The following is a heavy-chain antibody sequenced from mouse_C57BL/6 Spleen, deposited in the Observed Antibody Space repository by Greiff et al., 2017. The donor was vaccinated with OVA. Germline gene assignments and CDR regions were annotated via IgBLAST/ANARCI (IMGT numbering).Heavy chain of an antibody. V-gene: IGHV1-50*01. Sequence: QVQLQQPGAELVKPGASVKLSCKASGYTFTSYWMPWVKQRPGQGLELIGEIDPSDSYTNYNQKFKGKATLTVDTSSSTAYMQLSSLTSEDSAVYYCARRYYGSSSHWYFDVWGTGTTVTVSS. CDR3: ARRYYGSSSHWYFDV. CDR1: GYTFTSYW. CDR2: IDPSDSYT. D-gene: IGHD1-1*01. J-gene: IGHJ1*03.